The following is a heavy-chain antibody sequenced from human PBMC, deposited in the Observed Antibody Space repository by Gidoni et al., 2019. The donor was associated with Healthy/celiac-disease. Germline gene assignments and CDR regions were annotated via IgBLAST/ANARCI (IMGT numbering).Heavy chain of an antibody. Sequence: EVQLVESGGGLVKPGGSLRLSCAASGFTFRNAWMSWVRQAPGKGLEWVGRIKSKTDGGTTDYAAPVKGRFTISRDDSKNTLYLQMNSLKTEDTAVYYCTTDLLERAVRATTFFYYYGMDVWGQGTTVTVSS. D-gene: IGHD1-26*01. CDR1: GFTFRNAW. CDR3: TTDLLERAVRATTFFYYYGMDV. CDR2: IKSKTDGGTT. V-gene: IGHV3-15*01. J-gene: IGHJ6*02.